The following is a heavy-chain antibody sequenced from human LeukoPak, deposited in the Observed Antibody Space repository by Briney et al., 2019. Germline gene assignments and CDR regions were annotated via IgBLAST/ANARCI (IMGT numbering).Heavy chain of an antibody. V-gene: IGHV4-59*01. Sequence: SETLSLTRTVSGDSISNYYWSWIRQPPGKGLEWIGYIYYSGNTDYNPSLKRRVTISVDTSKNQFSLRLNSVTAADTAVYYCARYRNEALFAFDIWGQGTMVTVSS. D-gene: IGHD1-14*01. CDR2: IYYSGNT. CDR3: ARYRNEALFAFDI. J-gene: IGHJ3*02. CDR1: GDSISNYY.